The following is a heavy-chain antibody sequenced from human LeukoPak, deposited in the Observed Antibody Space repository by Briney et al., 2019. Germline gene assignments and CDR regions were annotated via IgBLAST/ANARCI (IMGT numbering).Heavy chain of an antibody. J-gene: IGHJ5*02. CDR3: TRSLNYYDSSGHYPNWFDP. Sequence: GASLRLSCAASGFTFSSYAMNWVRQAPGKGLEWVSSISGRGDSTYYADSVKGRFTISRDKSKNTLYLQMNSLRAEDTAVYYCTRSLNYYDSSGHYPNWFDPWGQGTLVTVSS. CDR1: GFTFSSYA. CDR2: ISGRGDST. D-gene: IGHD3-22*01. V-gene: IGHV3-23*01.